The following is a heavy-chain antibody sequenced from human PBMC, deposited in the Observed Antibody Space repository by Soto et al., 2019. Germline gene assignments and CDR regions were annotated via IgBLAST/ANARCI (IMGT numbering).Heavy chain of an antibody. V-gene: IGHV4-34*01. Sequence: SEILSLTCAVYGGSFSGYYWSWIRQPPGKGLEWIGEINHSGSTNYNPSLKSRVTISVDTSKNQFSLKLSSVTAADTAVYYCARVNDFWSGYYTRDRAFDYWGQGTLVTVSS. CDR1: GGSFSGYY. J-gene: IGHJ4*02. CDR3: ARVNDFWSGYYTRDRAFDY. D-gene: IGHD3-3*01. CDR2: INHSGST.